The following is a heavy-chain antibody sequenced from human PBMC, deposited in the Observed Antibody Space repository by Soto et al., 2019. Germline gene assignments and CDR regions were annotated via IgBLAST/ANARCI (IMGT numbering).Heavy chain of an antibody. V-gene: IGHV4-34*01. CDR1: GGSFSGYY. D-gene: IGHD3-3*01. J-gene: IGHJ6*02. CDR3: AGGLVTIFGVYYYGMDV. Sequence: SETLSLTCAVSGGSFSGYYWSWIRQPPGKGLEWIVEINHSGSTNYNPSLESRVTISVDTSKNQFSLKLSSVTAADTAVYYCAGGLVTIFGVYYYGMDVWGQGTTVTVSS. CDR2: INHSGST.